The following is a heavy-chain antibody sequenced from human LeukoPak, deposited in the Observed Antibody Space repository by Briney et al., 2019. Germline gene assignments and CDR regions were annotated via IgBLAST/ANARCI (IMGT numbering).Heavy chain of an antibody. Sequence: ASVKVSCKASGYTFTGYYMHWVRQAPRQGLEWMGWINPNSGGTNYAQKFQGRVTMTRDTSISTAYMELSRLRSDDTAVYYCARVPVRGVLYYFDYWGQGTLVTVSS. D-gene: IGHD3-10*01. CDR3: ARVPVRGVLYYFDY. CDR2: INPNSGGT. V-gene: IGHV1-2*02. J-gene: IGHJ4*02. CDR1: GYTFTGYY.